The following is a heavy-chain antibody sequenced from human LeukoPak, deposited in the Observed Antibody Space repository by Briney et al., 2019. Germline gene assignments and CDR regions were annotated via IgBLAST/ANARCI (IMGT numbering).Heavy chain of an antibody. J-gene: IGHJ4*02. CDR3: AKRGGYETMAAFDY. V-gene: IGHV3-23*01. Sequence: GGSLRLSCAASGFTFNSYAMSWVRQAPGKGLEWVSAISPGGSDTYYADSVRGRFNISRDNSKNTLYLQMSSLRAEDSAVYYCAKRGGYETMAAFDYWGQGTLVTVSS. CDR1: GFTFNSYA. CDR2: ISPGGSDT. D-gene: IGHD3-10*01.